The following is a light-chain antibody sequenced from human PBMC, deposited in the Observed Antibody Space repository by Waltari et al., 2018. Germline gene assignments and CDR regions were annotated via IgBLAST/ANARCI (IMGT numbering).Light chain of an antibody. CDR2: DDS. CDR3: QVWDSSSDHPYV. J-gene: IGLJ1*01. Sequence: SYVLTQPPSVSVAPGQTARITCGGNNIGSKSVQWYQQKPGQAPVLGVYDDSDRPSGRPARFSGSNSGSTATLTISRVEAGDEADYYCQVWDSSSDHPYVFGTGTKVTVL. CDR1: NIGSKS. V-gene: IGLV3-21*02.